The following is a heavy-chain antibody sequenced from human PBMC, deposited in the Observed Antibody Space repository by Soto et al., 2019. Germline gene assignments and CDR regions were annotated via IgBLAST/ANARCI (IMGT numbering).Heavy chain of an antibody. D-gene: IGHD4-17*01. Sequence: QVQLQESGPGLVKPSETLSLTCTVSGGSISSYYWSWIRQPPGKGLEWIGYIYYSGSTNYNPSLKRRVTISVDTSKNQFSLKLSSVTAADTAVYYCARNYGGNVDYWGQGTLVTVSS. J-gene: IGHJ4*02. CDR3: ARNYGGNVDY. CDR1: GGSISSYY. CDR2: IYYSGST. V-gene: IGHV4-59*08.